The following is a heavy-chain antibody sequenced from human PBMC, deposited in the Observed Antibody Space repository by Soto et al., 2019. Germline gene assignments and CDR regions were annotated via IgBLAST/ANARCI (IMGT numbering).Heavy chain of an antibody. V-gene: IGHV1-69*01. CDR1: GDTFSSYA. CDR2: IIPIFGTA. Sequence: QVQLVQSGAEVKKPGSSVKVSCKASGDTFSSYAISWVRQAPGQGLEWMGGIIPIFGTANYAQKFQGRVTITEYESTSTAYMELSSLRSEDTAVYYCARDGSGYRSRASPMDVWGQGTTVTVSS. CDR3: ARDGSGYRSRASPMDV. J-gene: IGHJ6*02. D-gene: IGHD3-22*01.